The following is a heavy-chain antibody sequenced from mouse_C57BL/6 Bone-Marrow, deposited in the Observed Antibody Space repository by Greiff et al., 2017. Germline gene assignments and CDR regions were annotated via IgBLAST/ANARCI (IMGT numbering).Heavy chain of an antibody. CDR1: GFTFSDYY. Sequence: EVQLVESEGGLVQPGSSMKLSCTASGFTFSDYYMAWVRQVPEKGLEWVANFNYDGSSTYYLDSLKSRFIISRDNAKNILYLQMSSLKSEDTATYYCARDQGAMDYWGQGTSVTVSS. D-gene: IGHD3-2*02. V-gene: IGHV5-16*01. CDR3: ARDQGAMDY. CDR2: FNYDGSST. J-gene: IGHJ4*01.